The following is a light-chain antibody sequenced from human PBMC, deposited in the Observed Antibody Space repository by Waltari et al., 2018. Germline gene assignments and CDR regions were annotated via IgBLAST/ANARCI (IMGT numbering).Light chain of an antibody. CDR1: SGYSNYR. Sequence: QPVLTQPPSASASLGTSVTLTCTLNSGYSNYRVDWYQQRPGKGPRFVMRVGTGGIVGSKGDGIPDRFSVLGSGLNRYLTIRNIQEEDEGDYHCGADHDSRGNFVQEVFGGGTKLTVL. J-gene: IGLJ3*02. CDR3: GADHDSRGNFVQEV. CDR2: VGTGGIVG. V-gene: IGLV9-49*01.